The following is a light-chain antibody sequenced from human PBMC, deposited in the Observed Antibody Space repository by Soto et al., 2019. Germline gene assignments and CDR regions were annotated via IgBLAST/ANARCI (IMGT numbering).Light chain of an antibody. CDR2: VDSDGSH. CDR3: QTWGTGIHVV. Sequence: QPVLTQSPSASASLGASVKLTCTLSSGHSSYAIAWHQQQPEKGPRYLMKVDSDGSHTRGGAIPDRFSGSSSGAERYLTISSLQSEDEADYYCQTWGTGIHVVFGGGTKLTVL. V-gene: IGLV4-69*01. CDR1: SGHSSYA. J-gene: IGLJ2*01.